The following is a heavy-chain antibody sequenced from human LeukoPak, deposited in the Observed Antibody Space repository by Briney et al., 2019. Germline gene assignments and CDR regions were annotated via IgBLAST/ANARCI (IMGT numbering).Heavy chain of an antibody. J-gene: IGHJ4*02. CDR3: ARNTGVVPAAIADY. CDR1: GGTFSSYA. D-gene: IGHD2-2*01. CDR2: IIPIFGTA. Sequence: SVKVSCKASGGTFSSYAISWVRQAPGQGPEWMGGIIPIFGTANYAQKFQGRVTITADKSTSTAYMELSSLRSEDTAVYYCARNTGVVPAAIADYWGQGTLVTVSS. V-gene: IGHV1-69*06.